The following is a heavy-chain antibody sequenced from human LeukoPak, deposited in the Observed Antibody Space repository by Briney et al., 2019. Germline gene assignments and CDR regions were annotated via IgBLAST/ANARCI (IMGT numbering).Heavy chain of an antibody. CDR2: IWYDGSNK. J-gene: IGHJ4*02. CDR3: GRDRYYFDSSGYYSTDY. V-gene: IGHV3-33*01. D-gene: IGHD3-22*01. Sequence: PGGSLRLSCAASGFTFSSYGMHWVRQAPGKGLEWVAVIWYDGSNKYYADSVKGRFTISRDNAKNSLYLQMNSLRAEDTAVYFCGRDRYYFDSSGYYSTDYWGQGTLVTVSS. CDR1: GFTFSSYG.